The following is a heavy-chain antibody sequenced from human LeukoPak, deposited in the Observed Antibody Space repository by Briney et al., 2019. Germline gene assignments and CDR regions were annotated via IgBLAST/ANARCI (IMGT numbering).Heavy chain of an antibody. D-gene: IGHD5-18*01. CDR1: GYTFTSYY. V-gene: IGHV1-46*01. CDR3: ARDLVDTAMVLAFDN. J-gene: IGHJ3*02. CDR2: INPSGGST. Sequence: ASVKVSCKASGYTFTSYYMHWVRQAPGQGLEWMGIINPSGGSTSYAQKFQGRVTMTRDTSTSTVYMELSSLRSEDTAVYYCARDLVDTAMVLAFDNWGQGTMVTVSS.